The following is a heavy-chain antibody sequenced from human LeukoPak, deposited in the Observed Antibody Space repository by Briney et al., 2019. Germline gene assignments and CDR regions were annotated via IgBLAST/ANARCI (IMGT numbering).Heavy chain of an antibody. Sequence: SETLSLTCAVYGGSFSGYYWSWIRQPPGKGLEWIREIYHSGRTNYNPSLKSRVTISVDKSKNQFSLKLSSVTAADTAVYYCARAAPNQYYYDSRDFDYWGQGTLVTVSS. CDR1: GGSFSGYY. J-gene: IGHJ4*02. V-gene: IGHV4-34*01. CDR2: IYHSGRT. CDR3: ARAAPNQYYYDSRDFDY. D-gene: IGHD3-22*01.